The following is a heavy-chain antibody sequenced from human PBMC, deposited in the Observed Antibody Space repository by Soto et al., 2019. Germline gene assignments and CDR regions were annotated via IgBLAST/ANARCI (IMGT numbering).Heavy chain of an antibody. CDR1: GFTFSIYW. V-gene: IGHV3-74*01. J-gene: IGHJ5*02. Sequence: GGSLRLSCAASGFTFSIYWMHWVRQAPGKGLVWVSRINSDGSSTSYADSVKGRFTISRDNAKNTLYLQMNSLRAEDTAVYFCTRDHYDGSGYNSFDPWGQGTLVTVSS. CDR2: INSDGSST. CDR3: TRDHYDGSGYNSFDP. D-gene: IGHD3-10*01.